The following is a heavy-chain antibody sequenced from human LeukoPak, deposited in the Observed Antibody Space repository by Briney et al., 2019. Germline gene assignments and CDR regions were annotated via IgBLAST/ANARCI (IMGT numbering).Heavy chain of an antibody. J-gene: IGHJ4*02. CDR3: ATTYYYDSSGYYFDY. CDR1: GFTFSSYA. CDR2: ISYDGSNK. D-gene: IGHD3-22*01. V-gene: IGHV3-30-3*01. Sequence: GGSLRLSCAASGFTFSSYAMHWVRQAPGKGLEWVAVISYDGSNKYYADSVKGRFTISRDNSKNTLYLQMNSLRAKDTAVYYCATTYYYDSSGYYFDYWGQGTLVTVSS.